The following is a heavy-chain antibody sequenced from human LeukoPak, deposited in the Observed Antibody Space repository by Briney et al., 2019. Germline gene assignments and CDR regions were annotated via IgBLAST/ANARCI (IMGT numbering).Heavy chain of an antibody. CDR3: ARDSSSYSSGWSDDAFDI. CDR1: GGSISSGGYY. D-gene: IGHD6-19*01. CDR2: IYYSGST. J-gene: IGHJ3*02. V-gene: IGHV4-31*03. Sequence: SQTLSLSCTVSGGSISSGGYYWSWIRQHPGKGLEWIGYIYYSGSTYYNPSLKSRVTISVDTSKNQFSLKLSSVTAADTAVYYCARDSSSYSSGWSDDAFDISCQGKRVTVSS.